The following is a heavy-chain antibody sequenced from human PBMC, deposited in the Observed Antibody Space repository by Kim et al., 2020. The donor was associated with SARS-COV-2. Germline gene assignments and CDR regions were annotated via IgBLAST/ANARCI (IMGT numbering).Heavy chain of an antibody. J-gene: IGHJ4*02. Sequence: SETLSLTCAVYGGSFSGYYWGWIRQPPGKGLEWIGEISHSGNTNYNPSLKSRFVISVDTSKNQFSLRLASVTAADTAVYYCASVAHSRVPARDFDYCGQG. D-gene: IGHD2-21*01. CDR1: GGSFSGYY. V-gene: IGHV4-34*01. CDR2: ISHSGNT. CDR3: ASVAHSRVPARDFDY.